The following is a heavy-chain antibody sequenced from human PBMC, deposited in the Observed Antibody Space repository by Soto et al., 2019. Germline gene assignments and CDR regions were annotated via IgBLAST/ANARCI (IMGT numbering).Heavy chain of an antibody. J-gene: IGHJ4*02. Sequence: PGGSLRLSCAASGFTFSSYGMHWVRQAPGKGLEWVAVISYDGSNKYYADSVKGRFTISRDNSKNTLYLQMNSLRAEDTAVYYCAKGSNGYSYGYLDYWGQGTLVTVSS. CDR3: AKGSNGYSYGYLDY. V-gene: IGHV3-30*18. D-gene: IGHD5-18*01. CDR2: ISYDGSNK. CDR1: GFTFSSYG.